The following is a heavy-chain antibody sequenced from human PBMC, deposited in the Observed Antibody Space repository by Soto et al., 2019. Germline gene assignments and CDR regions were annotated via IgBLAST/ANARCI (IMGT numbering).Heavy chain of an antibody. D-gene: IGHD1-1*01. J-gene: IGHJ4*02. CDR2: ISGHNGNT. Sequence: VXSVKVSCKASGYSFISYDITWVRQAPGQGLEWMGWISGHNGNTNYAQKLQGRVAMTIDTSTSTAYLELRSLRSDDTAMYYCARGGTVVGTSPFDHWGQGTLVTVSS. CDR3: ARGGTVVGTSPFDH. V-gene: IGHV1-18*04. CDR1: GYSFISYD.